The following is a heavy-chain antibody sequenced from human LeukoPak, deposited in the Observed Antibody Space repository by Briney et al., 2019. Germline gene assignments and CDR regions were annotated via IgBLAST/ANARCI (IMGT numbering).Heavy chain of an antibody. D-gene: IGHD5-12*01. V-gene: IGHV4-34*01. J-gene: IGHJ4*02. Sequence: SETLSLTCAVYGGSFSGYYWSRIRQPPGKGLEWIGEINHSGSTNYNPSLKSRVTISVDTSKNQFSLNLSSVTAADTAVYYCARVGGGYPSDYFDYWGQGTLVTVSS. CDR2: INHSGST. CDR1: GGSFSGYY. CDR3: ARVGGGYPSDYFDY.